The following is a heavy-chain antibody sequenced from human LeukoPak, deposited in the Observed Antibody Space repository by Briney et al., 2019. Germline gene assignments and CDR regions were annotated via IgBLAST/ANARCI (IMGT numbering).Heavy chain of an antibody. D-gene: IGHD3-22*01. Sequence: SETLSLTCTVSGDSFRSYYWSWIRQPPGKGLEWIGYIYYSGSTNYNPSLKSRVTISVDTSKNQFSLKLNSVTAADTAVYYCARGHRYYYDSSGYYYWGQGTLVTVSS. CDR3: ARGHRYYYDSSGYYY. CDR1: GDSFRSYY. CDR2: IYYSGST. J-gene: IGHJ4*02. V-gene: IGHV4-59*01.